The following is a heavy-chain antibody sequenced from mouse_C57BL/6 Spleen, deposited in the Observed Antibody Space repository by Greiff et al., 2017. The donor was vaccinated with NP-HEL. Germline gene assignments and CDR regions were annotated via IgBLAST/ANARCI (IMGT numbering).Heavy chain of an antibody. D-gene: IGHD2-1*01. CDR2: IYPGDGDT. CDR1: GYAFSSSW. Sequence: VQLQQSGPELVKPGASVKISCKASGYAFSSSWMNWVKQRPGKGLEWIGRIYPGDGDTNYNGKFKGKATLTADKSSSTAYMQLSSLTSEDSAVYFCARGGYYGNPLAYWGQGTLVTVSA. CDR3: ARGGYYGNPLAY. V-gene: IGHV1-82*01. J-gene: IGHJ3*01.